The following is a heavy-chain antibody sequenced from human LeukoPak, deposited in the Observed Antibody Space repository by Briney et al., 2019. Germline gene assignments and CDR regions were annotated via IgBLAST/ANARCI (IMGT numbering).Heavy chain of an antibody. Sequence: PSETLSLTCAVSGGSFSGYYWSWIRQPPGKGLEWIGEINHSGSTNYNPSLKIRGTISVNTSKNKFSLKLSSVTAADTAVYYCARGAGSAYDYVWGSYRNDWYFDLWGRGTLVTVSS. CDR2: INHSGST. V-gene: IGHV4-34*01. CDR1: GGSFSGYY. J-gene: IGHJ2*01. CDR3: ARGAGSAYDYVWGSYRNDWYFDL. D-gene: IGHD3-16*02.